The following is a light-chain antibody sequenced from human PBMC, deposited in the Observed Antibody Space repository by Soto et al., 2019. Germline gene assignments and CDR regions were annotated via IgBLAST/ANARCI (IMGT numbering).Light chain of an antibody. CDR2: GAS. J-gene: IGKJ4*01. CDR1: QGVSRK. Sequence: IVMPESPVTLSVSPGERVTFSCRASQGVSRKLAWYQHKPGQAPRLLISGASTGATGIPARFSGSGSGTEFTLTISSLQSEDFAVYYCQQYNNWPPTFGGGTKVDIK. CDR3: QQYNNWPPT. V-gene: IGKV3-15*01.